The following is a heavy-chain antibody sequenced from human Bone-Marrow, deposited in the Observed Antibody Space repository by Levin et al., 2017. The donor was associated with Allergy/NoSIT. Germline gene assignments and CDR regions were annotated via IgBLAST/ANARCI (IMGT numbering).Heavy chain of an antibody. CDR3: SRLADYVWWSYRTDFDY. J-gene: IGHJ4*02. Sequence: SETLSLTCSVSGDSVGSSRYYWGWVRQPPGKGLQWIGTVYYSGTTDYNPSLTTRVATSLDASKNQLSLKLTSVTAADTAVYYCSRLADYVWWSYRTDFDYWGQGILVTVSS. D-gene: IGHD3-16*02. CDR1: GDSVGSSRYY. CDR2: VYYSGTT. V-gene: IGHV4-39*01.